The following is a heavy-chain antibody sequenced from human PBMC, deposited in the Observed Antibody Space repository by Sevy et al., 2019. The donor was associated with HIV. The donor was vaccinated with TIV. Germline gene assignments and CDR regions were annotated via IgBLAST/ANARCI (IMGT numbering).Heavy chain of an antibody. J-gene: IGHJ6*02. V-gene: IGHV3-48*03. CDR2: ISSSGSTI. Sequence: GGSLRLSCAASGFTFSSYEMNWVRQAPGKGLEWVAYISSSGSTIYYADSVKGRFNISRDNAKNSLYLQMNSLRAEDTAVYYCALPVYGMDVWGQGTTVTVSS. CDR1: GFTFSSYE. CDR3: ALPVYGMDV.